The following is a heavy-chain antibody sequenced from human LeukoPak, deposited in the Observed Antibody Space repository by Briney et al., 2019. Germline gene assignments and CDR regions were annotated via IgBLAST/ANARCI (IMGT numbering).Heavy chain of an antibody. Sequence: PGGSLRLSCAASGFTVSSNYMSWVRQAPGKGLEWVSVIYSGGSTYYADSVKGRFTISRDNSKNTLYLQMNSLRAEDTAVYYCARGGYDSSGYLRYWGQGTLVTVSS. CDR3: ARGGYDSSGYLRY. J-gene: IGHJ4*02. V-gene: IGHV3-53*01. CDR1: GFTVSSNY. D-gene: IGHD3-22*01. CDR2: IYSGGST.